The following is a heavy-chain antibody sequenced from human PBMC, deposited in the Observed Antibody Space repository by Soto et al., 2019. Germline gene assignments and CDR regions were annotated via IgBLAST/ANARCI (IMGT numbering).Heavy chain of an antibody. CDR2: IYHSGST. CDR1: GYSISSGYY. V-gene: IGHV4-38-2*02. D-gene: IGHD4-17*01. CDR3: ARAPVNWFDP. Sequence: SETLSLTCTVSGYSISSGYYWGWIRQPPGKGLEWIGSIYHSGSTYYNPSLKSRVTISVDTSKNQFSLKLSSVTAADTAVYYCARAPVNWFDPWGQGTLVTVSS. J-gene: IGHJ5*02.